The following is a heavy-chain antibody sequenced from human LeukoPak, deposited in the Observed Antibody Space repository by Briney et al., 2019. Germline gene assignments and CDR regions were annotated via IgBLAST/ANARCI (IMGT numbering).Heavy chain of an antibody. CDR3: AKDRDSSSFSSFDY. D-gene: IGHD6-6*01. CDR2: IRYDGSNK. J-gene: IGHJ4*02. Sequence: GGSLRLSCAASGFTFSSYGMHWVRQAPGKGLEWVAFIRYDGSNKYYADSVKGRFTISRDNSKNTLYLQMNSLRAEDTAVYYCAKDRDSSSFSSFDYWGQGTLVTVSS. CDR1: GFTFSSYG. V-gene: IGHV3-30*02.